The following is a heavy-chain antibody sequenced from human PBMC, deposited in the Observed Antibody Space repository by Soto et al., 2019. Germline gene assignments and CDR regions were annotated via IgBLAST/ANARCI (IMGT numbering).Heavy chain of an antibody. J-gene: IGHJ6*02. CDR2: ISSSSSYI. Sequence: GGSLRLSCAASGFTFSSYSMNWVRQAPGKGLEWVSSISSSSSYIYYADSVKGRFTISRDNAKNSLYLQMNSLRAEDTAVYYCARYHDFWSGYGPYYYYYYGMDVWGQGTTVTVSS. D-gene: IGHD3-3*01. CDR3: ARYHDFWSGYGPYYYYYYGMDV. CDR1: GFTFSSYS. V-gene: IGHV3-21*01.